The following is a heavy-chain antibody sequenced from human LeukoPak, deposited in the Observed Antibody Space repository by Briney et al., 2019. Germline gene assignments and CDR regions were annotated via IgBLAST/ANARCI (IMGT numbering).Heavy chain of an antibody. D-gene: IGHD4-17*01. CDR1: GFTFSSYS. CDR3: ARDSGYGVYTQHFVF. V-gene: IGHV3-21*01. Sequence: GGSLRLSCAASGFTFSSYSMNWVRQAPGKGLEWVSYISSSSSYIYYADSVKGRFTISRDNAKNSLYLQMNSLRAEDTAVYYCARDSGYGVYTQHFVFWGRGTLVTVSS. J-gene: IGHJ2*01. CDR2: ISSSSSYI.